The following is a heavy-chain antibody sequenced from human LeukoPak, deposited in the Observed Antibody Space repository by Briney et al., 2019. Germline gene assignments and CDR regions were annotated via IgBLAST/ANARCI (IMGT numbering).Heavy chain of an antibody. J-gene: IGHJ4*02. Sequence: ASVKVSCKASGYTFTSYGISWVRQAPGQGPEWMGWISAYNGNTNYAQKLQGRVTMTTDTSTSTAYMELRSLRSDDTAVYYCARDDRNLRLLFGSSWYRSYFDYWGQGTLVTVSS. CDR1: GYTFTSYG. D-gene: IGHD6-13*01. CDR3: ARDDRNLRLLFGSSWYRSYFDY. V-gene: IGHV1-18*01. CDR2: ISAYNGNT.